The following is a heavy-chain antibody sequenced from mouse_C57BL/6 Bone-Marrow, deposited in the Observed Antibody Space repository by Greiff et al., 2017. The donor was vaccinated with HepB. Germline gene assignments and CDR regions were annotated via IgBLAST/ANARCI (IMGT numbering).Heavy chain of an antibody. CDR3: ARRATGETGYAMDY. Sequence: QVQLKQSGAELVRPGTSVKMSCKASGYTFTNYWIGWAKQRPGHGLEWIGDIYPGGGYTNYNEKFKGKATLTADKSSSTAYMQFSSLTSEDSAIYYCARRATGETGYAMDYWGQGTSVTVSS. J-gene: IGHJ4*01. CDR2: IYPGGGYT. CDR1: GYTFTNYW. D-gene: IGHD3-1*01. V-gene: IGHV1-63*01.